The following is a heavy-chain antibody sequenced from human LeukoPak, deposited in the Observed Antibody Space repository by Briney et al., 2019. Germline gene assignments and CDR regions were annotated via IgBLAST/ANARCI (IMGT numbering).Heavy chain of an antibody. CDR1: GGSISSYY. CDR2: IYYSRST. CDR3: ARDLLEPADGSYYYYMDV. V-gene: IGHV4-59*12. J-gene: IGHJ6*03. Sequence: KASETLSLTGTVSGGSISSYYWSWIRQPPGKGLEWIGYIYYSRSTNYNPSLKSRVTMSVDTSKNQFSLKLTSVTAADTAVYYCARDLLEPADGSYYYYMDVWGKGTTVTVSS. D-gene: IGHD1-1*01.